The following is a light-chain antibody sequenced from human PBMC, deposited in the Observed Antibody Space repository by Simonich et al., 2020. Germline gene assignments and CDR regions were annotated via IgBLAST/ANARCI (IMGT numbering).Light chain of an antibody. CDR1: QSVLYSSNNKNS. CDR2: CAA. V-gene: IGKV4-1*01. CDR3: QQYNSYSPWT. J-gene: IGKJ1*01. Sequence: DIVMTQSPDSLAVSLGERATINCKSSQSVLYSSNNKNSLAWYQQNPGQPPKLLIYCAATRESGVPDRFSGSGSGTDFTLTISSLQPDDFATYYCQQYNSYSPWTFGQGTKVEIK.